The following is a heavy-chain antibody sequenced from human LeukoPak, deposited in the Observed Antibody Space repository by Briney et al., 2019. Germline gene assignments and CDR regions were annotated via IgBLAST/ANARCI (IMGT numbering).Heavy chain of an antibody. CDR2: ISSSSDTI. J-gene: IGHJ4*02. Sequence: GGSLRLSCAASGFTFGTYPINWVRQAPGRGLEWISHISSSSDTIYYAASVKGRFTISRDNAKDSLYLQMNSLRDEDTAVYYCARGPGYGHYFDYWGQGALVTVSS. V-gene: IGHV3-48*02. CDR1: GFTFGTYP. D-gene: IGHD5-12*01. CDR3: ARGPGYGHYFDY.